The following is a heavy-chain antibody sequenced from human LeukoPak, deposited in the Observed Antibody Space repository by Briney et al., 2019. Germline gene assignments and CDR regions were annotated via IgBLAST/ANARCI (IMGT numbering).Heavy chain of an antibody. CDR3: ARGRKRQLRQLSRYYYYGMDV. D-gene: IGHD1-7*01. CDR1: CGSFSGYY. J-gene: IGHJ6*02. Sequence: SETLSLTCAVSCGSFSGYYWSWIRQPPGKGLEWIGEINHSGSTNYNPSLKSRVTISVDTSKNQFSLKLSSVTAADTAVYYCARGRKRQLRQLSRYYYYGMDVWGQGTTVTVSS. V-gene: IGHV4-34*01. CDR2: INHSGST.